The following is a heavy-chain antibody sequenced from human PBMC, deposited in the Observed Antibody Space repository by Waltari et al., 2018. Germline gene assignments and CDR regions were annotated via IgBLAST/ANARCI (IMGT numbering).Heavy chain of an antibody. Sequence: QLQLQESGPGLVKPPVTLSLTCTVSGGSFSSCSYYWGWLGQPPGKGLEWIGSIYDRASTCYNPTIKGRVTISVDTTKTQFSLRLSSVTAADTAVYDGARDYGEDSSSPHVDYWGQGTLVTVSS. CDR3: ARDYGEDSSSPHVDY. V-gene: IGHV4-39*07. CDR1: GGSFSSCSYY. CDR2: IYDRAST. D-gene: IGHD6-6*01. J-gene: IGHJ4*02.